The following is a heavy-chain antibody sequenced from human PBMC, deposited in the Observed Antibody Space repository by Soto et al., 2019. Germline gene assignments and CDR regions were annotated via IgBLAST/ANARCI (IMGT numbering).Heavy chain of an antibody. CDR3: AKVAGATTGWVDF. Sequence: EVQLLESGGGLVQPGGSLRLSCAASGFTFGSYAMSWVRQAPGKGLEWVSTVSGSSDSTYYADSVKGRFTISRDKSKNTLYLQMNSLRVEDTAVYYCAKVAGATTGWVDFWGQGTLVTLSS. V-gene: IGHV3-23*01. CDR1: GFTFGSYA. J-gene: IGHJ4*02. CDR2: VSGSSDST. D-gene: IGHD1-26*01.